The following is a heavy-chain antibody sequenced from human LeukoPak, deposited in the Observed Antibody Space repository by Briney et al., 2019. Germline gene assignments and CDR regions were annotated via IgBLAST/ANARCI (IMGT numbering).Heavy chain of an antibody. CDR1: GFTFSSYA. D-gene: IGHD6-13*01. CDR2: ISYDGSNK. Sequence: PGGSLRLSCAASGFTFSSYAMHWVRQAPGKGLEWVAVISYDGSNKYYADSVKGRFTISRDNSKNTLYLQMNSLRAEDTAVYYCARDEQQLVRSLDYWGQGTLVTVSS. V-gene: IGHV3-30-3*01. CDR3: ARDEQQLVRSLDY. J-gene: IGHJ4*02.